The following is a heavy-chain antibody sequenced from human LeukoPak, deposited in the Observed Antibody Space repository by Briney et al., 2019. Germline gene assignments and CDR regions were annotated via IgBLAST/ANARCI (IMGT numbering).Heavy chain of an antibody. CDR1: GFSFTNYD. D-gene: IGHD3-10*01. V-gene: IGHV1-8*02. CDR3: AVSPYGSGSYRKNWFDP. Sequence: GASVKVSCKASGFSFTNYDINWVRQATGQGLEWMGWMNPKGGDTGYSQKFQGRVTMTRNTSISTAYMELSSLRSEDTAVYYCAVSPYGSGSYRKNWFDPWGQGTLVTVSS. J-gene: IGHJ5*02. CDR2: MNPKGGDT.